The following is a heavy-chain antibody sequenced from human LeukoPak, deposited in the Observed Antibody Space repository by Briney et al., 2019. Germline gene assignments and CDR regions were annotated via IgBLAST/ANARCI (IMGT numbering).Heavy chain of an antibody. CDR3: ARDLTGSSSSGYWYFDL. J-gene: IGHJ2*01. Sequence: GGSLRLSCAASGFTFSSYEMNWVRQAPGKGLEWVSSISSSSSYIYYADSVKGRFTISRDNAKNSLYLQMNSLRAEDTAVYYCARDLTGSSSSGYWYFDLWGRGTLVTVSS. D-gene: IGHD6-6*01. CDR2: ISSSSSYI. V-gene: IGHV3-21*01. CDR1: GFTFSSYE.